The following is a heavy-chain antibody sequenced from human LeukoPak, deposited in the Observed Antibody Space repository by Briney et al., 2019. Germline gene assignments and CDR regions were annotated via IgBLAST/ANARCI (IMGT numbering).Heavy chain of an antibody. D-gene: IGHD1-1*01. Sequence: SETLSLTCTVSGGSISSPTYYWGWTRQPPGKGLEWIGSIYYSGSTYYNPSLKSRVTISADTSKNQFSLKLSSVTAADTAVYYCARGPTYWGQGTLVTVSS. CDR3: ARGPTY. J-gene: IGHJ4*02. CDR1: GGSISSPTYY. V-gene: IGHV4-39*07. CDR2: IYYSGST.